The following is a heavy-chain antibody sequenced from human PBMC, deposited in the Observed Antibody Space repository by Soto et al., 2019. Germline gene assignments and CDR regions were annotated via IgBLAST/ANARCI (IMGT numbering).Heavy chain of an antibody. CDR2: IYHSGST. CDR3: ARSLDYVWGSYRPPTFFDY. V-gene: IGHV4-4*02. CDR1: GGSISSSYW. D-gene: IGHD3-16*02. Sequence: SETLSLTCAVSGGSISSSYWWSWVRQPPGKGLEWIGEIYHSGSTNYNPSLKSRVTISVDTSKNQFSLKLSSVTAADTAVYYCARSLDYVWGSYRPPTFFDYWGQGTLVT. J-gene: IGHJ4*02.